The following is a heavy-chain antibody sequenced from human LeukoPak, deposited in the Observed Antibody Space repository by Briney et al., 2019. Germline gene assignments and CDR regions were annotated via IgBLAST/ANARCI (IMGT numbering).Heavy chain of an antibody. CDR2: IRCDGRNK. CDR3: ARVMYSGSYRYYYYYMDV. D-gene: IGHD1-26*01. CDR1: GFTFSSYG. J-gene: IGHJ6*03. Sequence: GGSLRLSCAAPGFTFSSYGMHWVRQGPGKGLEWVAFIRCDGRNKDYADSVKGRFTLSRDNAKNSLYLQMNSLRAEDTAVYYCARVMYSGSYRYYYYYMDVWGKGTTVTISS. V-gene: IGHV3-30*02.